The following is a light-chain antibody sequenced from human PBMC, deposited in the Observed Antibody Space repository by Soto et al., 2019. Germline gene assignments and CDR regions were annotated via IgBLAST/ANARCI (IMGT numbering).Light chain of an antibody. CDR1: QSVSFN. CDR3: QHYSNWPPGGT. J-gene: IGKJ1*01. Sequence: EIVMTQSPATLSVSPGERATLSCRASQSVSFNLAWYQQKPGRAPRLLIYGASTRATGIPARFSGSGSGTEFTLTISSLQSEDLAIYYCQHYSNWPPGGTFGQGTKVEIK. CDR2: GAS. V-gene: IGKV3-15*01.